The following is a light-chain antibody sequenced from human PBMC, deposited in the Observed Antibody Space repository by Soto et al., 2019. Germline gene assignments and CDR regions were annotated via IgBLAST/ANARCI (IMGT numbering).Light chain of an antibody. CDR3: HQYGSSPPYT. J-gene: IGKJ2*01. CDR1: QSVTNNY. V-gene: IGKV3-20*01. CDR2: GAS. Sequence: EVVLTQSPGTLSVSPGASATLSCRASQSVTNNYFAWYQQKPGQAPRLHIFGASDRATGIPDRFSGSGSGTDLALTISRLEPKDFAVYFCHQYGSSPPYTFGQETKLEIK.